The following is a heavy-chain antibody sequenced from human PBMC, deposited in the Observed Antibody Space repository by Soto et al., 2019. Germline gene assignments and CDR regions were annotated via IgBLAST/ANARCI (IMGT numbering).Heavy chain of an antibody. D-gene: IGHD2-15*01. Sequence: QLQLQESDSGLVKPSQTLSLTCAVSGGSISSDTYSWSWIRQPPGKGLEWVGYIHHSGNTYFNPSLKSRVTISVDRSKNQLSLKLTSVTAADTAVYYCARTMLLGWFDPWGQGTLVTVSS. J-gene: IGHJ5*02. CDR3: ARTMLLGWFDP. CDR1: GGSISSDTYS. V-gene: IGHV4-30-2*01. CDR2: IHHSGNT.